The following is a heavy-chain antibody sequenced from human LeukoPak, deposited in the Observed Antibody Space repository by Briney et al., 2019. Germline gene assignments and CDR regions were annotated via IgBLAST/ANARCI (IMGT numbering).Heavy chain of an antibody. D-gene: IGHD1-26*01. Sequence: SETLSLTCTVSGGSISSYYWSWIRQPPGKGLEWIGYIYYSGSTNYNPSLKSRVTMSVDTSKNQFSLKLSSVTAADTAVYYCAREGLGVGDDWFDPWGQGTLVTVSS. CDR2: IYYSGST. J-gene: IGHJ5*02. V-gene: IGHV4-59*12. CDR1: GGSISSYY. CDR3: AREGLGVGDDWFDP.